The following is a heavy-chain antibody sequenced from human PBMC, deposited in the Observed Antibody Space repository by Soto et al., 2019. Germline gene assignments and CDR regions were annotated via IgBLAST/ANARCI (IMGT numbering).Heavy chain of an antibody. CDR1: GGSISSSSYY. V-gene: IGHV4-39*01. CDR2: IYYSGST. CDR3: ARGSGSPQVDY. Sequence: SETLSLTCTVSGGSISSSSYYWGWIRQPPGKGLEWIGSIYYSGSTYYNPSLKSRVTISVDTSKNQFSLKLSSVTAADTAVYYCARGSGSPQVDYWGQGTLVTVSS. J-gene: IGHJ4*02. D-gene: IGHD3-10*01.